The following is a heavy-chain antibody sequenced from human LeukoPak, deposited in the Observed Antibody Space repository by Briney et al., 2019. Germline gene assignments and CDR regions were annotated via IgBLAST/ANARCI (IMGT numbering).Heavy chain of an antibody. D-gene: IGHD3-9*01. CDR1: GESVSTETYY. J-gene: IGHJ4*02. V-gene: IGHV4-61*02. CDR2: PYSSRTS. Sequence: PSQTLSLTCTVSGESVSTETYYWSWIPQPAGQTLEYIIRPYSSRTSNSSPSLNSRAIISSDASKNQFSLNLSSVTAADTAVYYCAATHDVLTGSSPNFVFWGRGTLVTVSS. CDR3: AATHDVLTGSSPNFVF.